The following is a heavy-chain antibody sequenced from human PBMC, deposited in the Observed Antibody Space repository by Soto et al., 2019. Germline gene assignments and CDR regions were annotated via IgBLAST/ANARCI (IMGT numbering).Heavy chain of an antibody. D-gene: IGHD2-15*01. CDR1: GVSIHNSHSF. J-gene: IGHJ5*02. CDR3: GRVVEGATRHTDSDS. V-gene: IGHV4-39*02. CDR2: VYHSGGS. Sequence: PSETLSLTCAASGVSIHNSHSFWGWIRQPPGKGLEFIGSVYHSGGSYYNPSLKCRVTISVDTSNNQISLRVNSVTAADTAVYYCGRVVEGATRHTDSDSWGQGMLVTVSS.